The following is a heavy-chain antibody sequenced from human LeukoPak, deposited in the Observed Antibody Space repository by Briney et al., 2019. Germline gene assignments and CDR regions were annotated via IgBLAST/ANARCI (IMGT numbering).Heavy chain of an antibody. CDR3: ARENVEMATIS. J-gene: IGHJ4*02. V-gene: IGHV4-31*03. CDR1: GGSISSGGYY. D-gene: IGHD5-12*01. CDR2: IYYSGST. Sequence: SETLSLTCTVSGGSISSGGYYWSWIRQHPGKGLEWIGYIYYSGSTYYNPSLKSRVTISVDTSKNQFSLKLSSVTAADTAVYYGARENVEMATISWGQGTLVTVSS.